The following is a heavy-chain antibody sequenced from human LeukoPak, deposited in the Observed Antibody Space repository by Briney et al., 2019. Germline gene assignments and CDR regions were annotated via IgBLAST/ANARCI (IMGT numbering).Heavy chain of an antibody. CDR2: IKQDGGET. J-gene: IGHJ4*02. V-gene: IGHV3-7*01. CDR3: ARGPRQAPYYPDY. Sequence: GGSLRLSCAASGFPFSSYWMAWVRQAPGKGLEWVASIKQDGGETFYVDSVKGRFTISRDNAKNSLYLQMNSLRAEDTAVYYCARGPRQAPYYPDYWGQGTLVTVSS. D-gene: IGHD3-10*01. CDR1: GFPFSSYW.